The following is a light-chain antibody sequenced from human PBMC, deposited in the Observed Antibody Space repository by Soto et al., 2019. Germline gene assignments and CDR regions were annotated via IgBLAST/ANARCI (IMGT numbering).Light chain of an antibody. CDR2: AAS. V-gene: IGKV1-39*01. J-gene: IGKJ2*02. Sequence: DIQLTQSPSSLSASVGDRITITCRTSQTVSNYLNWYQHKPGKAPRLLIYAASNLQSGVPSRFSGSGSGTAFTLTISRLQPEDFATYYCQQSSSTPRTFGQGTKVDTK. CDR3: QQSSSTPRT. CDR1: QTVSNY.